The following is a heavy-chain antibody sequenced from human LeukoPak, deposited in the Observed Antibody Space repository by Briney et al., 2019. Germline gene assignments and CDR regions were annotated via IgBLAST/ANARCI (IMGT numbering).Heavy chain of an antibody. CDR1: GFTFSSYS. J-gene: IGHJ3*01. CDR2: ISSSSSYI. CDR3: ARVVDAFHIMS. V-gene: IGHV3-21*04. D-gene: IGHD3-16*01. Sequence: GGSLRLSCAASGFTFSSYSMNWVRQAPGKGLEWVSSISSSSSYIYYADSVKGRFTISRDNAKNSLYLQMNSLRAEDTAMYYCARVVDAFHIMSWGQGTMVTVSS.